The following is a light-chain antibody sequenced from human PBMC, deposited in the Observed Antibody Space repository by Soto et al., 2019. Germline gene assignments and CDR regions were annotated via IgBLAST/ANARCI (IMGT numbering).Light chain of an antibody. CDR2: YDS. CDR3: QVWDISSGHVV. Sequence: SYELTQPPSVSGAPGKTASVACGGSNIGSKSVHWYQKKSGQAPVLVMYYDSDRTSGIPERFSGSNSGNTATLTISRVDAGDEADYYCQVWDISSGHVVFGGGTKLTVL. CDR1: NIGSKS. V-gene: IGLV3-21*01. J-gene: IGLJ3*02.